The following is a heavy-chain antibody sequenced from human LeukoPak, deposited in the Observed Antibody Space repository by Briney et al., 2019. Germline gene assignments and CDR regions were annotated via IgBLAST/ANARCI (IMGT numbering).Heavy chain of an antibody. Sequence: ASVKVSCKASGYTFTSYDIHWVRQATGQGLEWMGGIIPIFGTANYAQKFQGRVTITADESTSTAYMELSSLRSEDTAVYYCARDFDYGDAFDIWGQGTMVTVSS. V-gene: IGHV1-69*13. D-gene: IGHD4-17*01. CDR2: IIPIFGTA. J-gene: IGHJ3*02. CDR3: ARDFDYGDAFDI. CDR1: GYTFTSYD.